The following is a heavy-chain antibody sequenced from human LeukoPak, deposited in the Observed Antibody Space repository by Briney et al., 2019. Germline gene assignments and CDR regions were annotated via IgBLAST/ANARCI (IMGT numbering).Heavy chain of an antibody. D-gene: IGHD2-2*01. V-gene: IGHV3-33*06. Sequence: GRSLRLSCAASGFTFSTYGIHWVRQAPGKGLEWMAVIWYDGSNKYYAYSVKGRFTISRDNSKNTLYLQMNSLRAEDTAVYYCAKDGCSSTSCLTYMDVWGKGTTVTVSS. CDR2: IWYDGSNK. J-gene: IGHJ6*03. CDR3: AKDGCSSTSCLTYMDV. CDR1: GFTFSTYG.